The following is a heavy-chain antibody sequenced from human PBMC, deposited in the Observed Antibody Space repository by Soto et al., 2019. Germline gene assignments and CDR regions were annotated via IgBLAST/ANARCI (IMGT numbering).Heavy chain of an antibody. D-gene: IGHD3-3*01. CDR2: IKSKTDGGTT. CDR3: DTDLPDFWSGYYLKQIDY. Sequence: EVQLVESGGGLVKPGGSLRLSCAASGFTFSNAWMSWVRQAPGKGLEWVGRIKSKTDGGTTDYAAPVKGRFTISRDDSKNTLYLQMNSLKTEDTAVYDCDTDLPDFWSGYYLKQIDYWGQGTLVTVCS. V-gene: IGHV3-15*01. J-gene: IGHJ4*02. CDR1: GFTFSNAW.